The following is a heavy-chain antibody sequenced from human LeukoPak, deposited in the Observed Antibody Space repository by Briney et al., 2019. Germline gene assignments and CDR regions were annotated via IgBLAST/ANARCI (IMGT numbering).Heavy chain of an antibody. Sequence: GGSLRLSCAASGFTFDDYAMHWVRQAPGKGLEWVSLISWDGGSTYYADSVKGRFTISRDNSKNTLYLQMNSLRAEDTAVYYCAKDPRTTGTTGRNWFDPWGQGTLVTVSS. D-gene: IGHD1-1*01. CDR1: GFTFDDYA. CDR2: ISWDGGST. V-gene: IGHV3-43D*03. J-gene: IGHJ5*02. CDR3: AKDPRTTGTTGRNWFDP.